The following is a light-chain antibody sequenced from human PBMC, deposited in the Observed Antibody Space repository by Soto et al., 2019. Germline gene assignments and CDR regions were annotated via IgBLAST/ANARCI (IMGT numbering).Light chain of an antibody. CDR2: DVN. CDR3: CSYAHTSRV. V-gene: IGLV2-11*01. J-gene: IGLJ3*02. Sequence: QSALTQPRSVSGSPGQSVTFSCTGTSGDIGAYNYVSWYQFHPGKAPTMIIYDVNKRPSGVPDRFSGSKSGNTASLTISWLQAEDEADYYCCSYAHTSRVFGGGTK. CDR1: SGDIGAYNY.